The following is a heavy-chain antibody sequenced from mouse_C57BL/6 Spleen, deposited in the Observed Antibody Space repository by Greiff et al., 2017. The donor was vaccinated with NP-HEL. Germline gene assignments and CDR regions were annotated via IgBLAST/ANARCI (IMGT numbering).Heavy chain of an antibody. CDR3: ARRGSSYWCFDV. CDR2: ISNLAYSI. D-gene: IGHD1-1*01. J-gene: IGHJ1*03. CDR1: GFTFSDYG. V-gene: IGHV5-15*01. Sequence: EVHLVESGGGLVQPGGSLKLSCAASGFTFSDYGMAWVRQAPRKGPEWVAFISNLAYSIYYADTVTGRFTISRENAKNTLYLEMSSLRSEDTAMYYCARRGSSYWCFDVWGTGTTVTVSS.